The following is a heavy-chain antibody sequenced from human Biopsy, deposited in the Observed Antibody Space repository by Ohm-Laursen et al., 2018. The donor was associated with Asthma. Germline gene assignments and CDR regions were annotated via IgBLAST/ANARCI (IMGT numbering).Heavy chain of an antibody. V-gene: IGHV3-7*01. CDR3: ARTFHFWSPYHAEHYQL. CDR1: GFIFGAYC. Sequence: GSLRLSCSASGFIFGAYCMSWVRQVPGQGLEWVANIKHDGSEKNHVDSLKGRFTISRDNAKNLLFLQMNSLRAEDTAVYYCARTFHFWSPYHAEHYQLWGQGTLVTVSS. J-gene: IGHJ1*01. CDR2: IKHDGSEK. D-gene: IGHD3-3*01.